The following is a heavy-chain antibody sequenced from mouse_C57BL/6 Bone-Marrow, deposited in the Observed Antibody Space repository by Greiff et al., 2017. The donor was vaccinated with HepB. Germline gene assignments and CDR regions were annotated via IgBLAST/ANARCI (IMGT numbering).Heavy chain of an antibody. CDR2: ISSGGSYT. D-gene: IGHD1-1*01. Sequence: EVKLVESGGDLVKPGGSLKLSCAASGFTFSSYGMSWVRQTPDKRLEWVATISSGGSYTYYPDSVKGRITISRDNAKNNLYLQMSSLKSEDTAMYYCARQGYYYGSSYGAYWGQGTLVTVSA. J-gene: IGHJ3*01. CDR3: ARQGYYYGSSYGAY. V-gene: IGHV5-6*01. CDR1: GFTFSSYG.